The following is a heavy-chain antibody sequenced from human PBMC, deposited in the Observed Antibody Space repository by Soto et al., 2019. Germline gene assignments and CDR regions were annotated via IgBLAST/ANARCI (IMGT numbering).Heavy chain of an antibody. CDR1: RGSVKSGVDY. V-gene: IGHV4-61*08. Sequence: SIGRAVCRGSVKSGVDYGRWIRQPPGKGLEWIGYIYYSGSTNYNPSLKSRVTISVDTSKNQFSLKLSSVTAADTAVYYCARVGDYDFWCGYIAPEHYYYSGTDVWVQGTTVPGSS. J-gene: IGHJ6*02. CDR3: ARVGDYDFWCGYIAPEHYYYSGTDV. D-gene: IGHD3-3*01. CDR2: IYYSGST.